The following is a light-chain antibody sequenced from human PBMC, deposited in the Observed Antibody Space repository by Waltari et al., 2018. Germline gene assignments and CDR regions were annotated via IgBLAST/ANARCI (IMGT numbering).Light chain of an antibody. CDR1: SSDVGGYTY. V-gene: IGLV2-8*01. CDR2: EVS. CDR3: SSYAGSNNV. J-gene: IGLJ1*01. Sequence: QSALTQPPSASGSPGQSVTISCTGTSSDVGGYTYVPWYQQHPGKAPKLMIFEVSKRPSGVPDRFSGSKSANTASLTVSGLQAEDEADYYCSSYAGSNNVFGTGTKVTVL.